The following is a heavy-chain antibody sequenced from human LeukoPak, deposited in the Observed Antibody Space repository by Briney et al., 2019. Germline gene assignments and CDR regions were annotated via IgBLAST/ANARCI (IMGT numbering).Heavy chain of an antibody. V-gene: IGHV3-53*01. CDR2: IYSGGST. J-gene: IGHJ4*02. D-gene: IGHD2-2*01. CDR1: GFTVSSNY. CDR3: AVDIVVVPAAIDY. Sequence: GGSLRLSYAASGFTVSSNYMSWVRQAPGKGLEWVSIIYSGGSTYYAVSVKGRFTISRDNSKNTLYLQMNSLRAEDTAVYYCAVDIVVVPAAIDYWGQGTLVTVSS.